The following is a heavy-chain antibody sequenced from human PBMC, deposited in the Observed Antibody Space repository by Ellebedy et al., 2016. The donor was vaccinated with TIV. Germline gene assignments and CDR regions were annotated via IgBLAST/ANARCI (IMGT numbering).Heavy chain of an antibody. D-gene: IGHD3/OR15-3a*01. J-gene: IGHJ6*02. V-gene: IGHV3-74*01. CDR3: ARGTGSDQLRFGMDV. Sequence: GESLKISXAGAGFIFSNYGIHWVRQAPGKGLVWVSRIKSDGSGTTYADSVKGRFTISRDNAKNTMYLQMNSLRAEDTAVYYCARGTGSDQLRFGMDVWGQGTTVTVS. CDR2: IKSDGSGT. CDR1: GFIFSNYG.